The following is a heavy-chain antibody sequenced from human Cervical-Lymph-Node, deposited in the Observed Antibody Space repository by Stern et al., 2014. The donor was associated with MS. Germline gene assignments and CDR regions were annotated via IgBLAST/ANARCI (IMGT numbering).Heavy chain of an antibody. J-gene: IGHJ4*02. V-gene: IGHV2-5*02. CDR3: AHEDKAMVMGY. D-gene: IGHD5-18*01. CDR1: GFSLSTSGVG. CDR2: IYGDDDK. Sequence: QITLKESGPTLVKPTQTLTLTCTFSGFSLSTSGVGVGWIRQPPGKALEWLALIYGDDDKRYSPSLKSRLTITKDTSKNQVVLKRTNMDPVDTATYYCAHEDKAMVMGYWGQGPLVTVSS.